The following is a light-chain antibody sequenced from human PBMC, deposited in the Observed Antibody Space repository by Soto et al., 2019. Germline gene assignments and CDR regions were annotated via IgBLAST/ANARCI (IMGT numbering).Light chain of an antibody. CDR1: SSDVGGYNY. CDR2: DVS. Sequence: QSALTQPASVSGSPGQSITISCTGTSSDVGGYNYVSWYQPHPGKAPKLIIYDVSHRPSGVSNRFSGSKSGNTASLAISGLQAEDEAHYYCTSYTTSSTVVFGGGTKLTVL. CDR3: TSYTTSSTVV. V-gene: IGLV2-14*03. J-gene: IGLJ3*02.